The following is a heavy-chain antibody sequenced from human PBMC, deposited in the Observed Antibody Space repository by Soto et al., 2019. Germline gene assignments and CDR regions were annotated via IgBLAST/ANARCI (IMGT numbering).Heavy chain of an antibody. D-gene: IGHD3-22*01. V-gene: IGHV3-23*01. Sequence: GSLRLSCAASGFMFNNYAMSWVRQAPGKGLEWVSTVSVSGGTTYYADSLKGRFTISRDNSKKTVYLQMNRLRADDTAIYYCAKGLYYYDSSGYRLFDYWGQGTLVTVSS. CDR3: AKGLYYYDSSGYRLFDY. CDR1: GFMFNNYA. J-gene: IGHJ4*02. CDR2: VSVSGGTT.